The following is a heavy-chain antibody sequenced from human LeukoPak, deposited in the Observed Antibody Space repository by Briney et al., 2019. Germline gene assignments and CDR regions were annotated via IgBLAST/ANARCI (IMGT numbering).Heavy chain of an antibody. D-gene: IGHD3-3*01. CDR2: ISTSSSYI. V-gene: IGHV3-21*01. CDR3: ARFKYDFWSGYPEPFDS. CDR1: AFTFSSYS. Sequence: GGSLRLSCAASAFTFSSYSMNWVRQAPGKGLEWVSFISTSSSYIHYADSVRGRFTISRDNAKNSLYLQMNSLRAEDTAVYYCARFKYDFWSGYPEPFDSWGQGTLVTVSS. J-gene: IGHJ4*02.